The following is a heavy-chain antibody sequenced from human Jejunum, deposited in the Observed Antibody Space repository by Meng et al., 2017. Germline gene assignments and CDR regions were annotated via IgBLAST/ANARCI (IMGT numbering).Heavy chain of an antibody. CDR1: GYTFTSHG. Sequence: GESLKISCATSGYTFTSHGLHWVRQAPGKGLEWVAVIWYDDSKKYYADSVKGRFTISRDDSKNTLYLQMNSLRAEDTAVYYCARCYGDIFSGDDWGRGTLVTVSS. V-gene: IGHV3-33*01. D-gene: IGHD3-10*01. J-gene: IGHJ4*02. CDR3: ARCYGDIFSGDD. CDR2: IWYDDSKK.